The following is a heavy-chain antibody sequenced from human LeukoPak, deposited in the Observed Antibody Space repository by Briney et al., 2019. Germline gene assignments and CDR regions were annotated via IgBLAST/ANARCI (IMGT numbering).Heavy chain of an antibody. CDR3: ARYSGSSFAFDT. Sequence: SETLSLTCSVSGGSISSSGYYWDWIRQSPGKGLEWIGSIYYSGSTYYNPSLKSRVTISVDTSKNQVSLKLSSVTAADTALYYCARYSGSSFAFDTWGPGTLVTVSS. J-gene: IGHJ4*02. D-gene: IGHD6-25*01. CDR1: GGSISSSGYY. V-gene: IGHV4-39*01. CDR2: IYYSGST.